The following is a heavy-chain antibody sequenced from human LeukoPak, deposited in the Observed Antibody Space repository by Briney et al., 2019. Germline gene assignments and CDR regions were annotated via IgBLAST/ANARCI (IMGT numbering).Heavy chain of an antibody. J-gene: IGHJ6*03. V-gene: IGHV4-39*01. CDR3: ARGGDSYMDV. CDR2: IYYSGST. D-gene: IGHD3-16*01. Sequence: SETLSLTCTVSSVSISRTTYYWGWIRQPPGKGLEWIGTIYYSGSTYYDPSLKSRVTISVDTSTNQFSLKLTSVTASDTAVYYCARGGDSYMDVWGKGTTVTVSS. CDR1: SVSISRTTYY.